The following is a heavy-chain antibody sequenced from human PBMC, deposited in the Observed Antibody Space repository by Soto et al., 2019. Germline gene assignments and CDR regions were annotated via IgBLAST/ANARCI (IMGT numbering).Heavy chain of an antibody. V-gene: IGHV1-69*06. CDR2: FIPLYETA. CDR3: AIPSKWNYVYYFYGMDV. Sequence: QVQLVQSGAEEKKPGSSVKVSCKASGGTFSIYAISWVRQAPGQGLEWMGGFIPLYETANYAQKFQGRVTLTADKSTSTAYMELSSLRSVDTAVYYCAIPSKWNYVYYFYGMDVW. D-gene: IGHD3-16*01. CDR1: GGTFSIYA. J-gene: IGHJ6*01.